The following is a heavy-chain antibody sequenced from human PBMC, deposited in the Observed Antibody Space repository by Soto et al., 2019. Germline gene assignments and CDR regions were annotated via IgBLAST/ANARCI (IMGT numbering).Heavy chain of an antibody. CDR1: GGSISRYY. CDR2: IYYRGST. Sequence: PSETLSLTCTVSGGSISRYYWSWIRQPPGKGLEWIGYIYYRGSTNYNPTLKSRVTISVDTSKNQFSLKLSSVTAADTAMYYCARFNWYFDLSGRGPLVTVS. CDR3: ARFNWYFDL. J-gene: IGHJ2*01. V-gene: IGHV4-59*01.